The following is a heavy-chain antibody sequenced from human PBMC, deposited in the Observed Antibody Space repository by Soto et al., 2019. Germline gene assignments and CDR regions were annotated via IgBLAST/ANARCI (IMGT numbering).Heavy chain of an antibody. CDR2: IVPIFNTA. V-gene: IGHV1-69*12. Sequence: QVQLVQSGAEVKKPGSSVKVSCKASGGSLGTLEINWVRQAPGQGLEWMGGIVPIFNTAKFAPKFQGRVILVADVSTATAYMVLTSLTPDDTACYYCARDATPHSSAWHDWGQGTLVTVSA. J-gene: IGHJ4*02. CDR1: GGSLGTLE. D-gene: IGHD3-22*01. CDR3: ARDATPHSSAWHD.